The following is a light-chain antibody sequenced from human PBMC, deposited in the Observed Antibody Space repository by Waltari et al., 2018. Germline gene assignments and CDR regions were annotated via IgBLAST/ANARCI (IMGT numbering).Light chain of an antibody. Sequence: QSALPQPASASGSPGQSITISCTGTSSDVGRYNFVSRYQQHPGKAPKLMIYDVSNRPSGVSNRFSGSKSGNTASLTISGLQAEDEADYHCSSYSSSSTKVVFGGGTKLTVL. V-gene: IGLV2-14*03. CDR2: DVS. CDR3: SSYSSSSTKVV. CDR1: SSDVGRYNF. J-gene: IGLJ2*01.